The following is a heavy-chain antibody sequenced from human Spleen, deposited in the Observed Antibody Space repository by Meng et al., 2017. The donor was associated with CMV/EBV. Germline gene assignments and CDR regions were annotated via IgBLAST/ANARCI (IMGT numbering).Heavy chain of an antibody. V-gene: IGHV2-5*01. J-gene: IGHJ4*02. CDR1: GFPLSSVGVG. D-gene: IGHD3-22*01. CDR3: ARPFYYDSSGYFFDY. Sequence: SGFPLSSVGVGVGWIRQPPGKALEWLALLYWNDAKRYNPSLKTRLTITRDTSKNQVVLTMTNMDPVDTATYFCARPFYYDSSGYFFDYWGQGTLVTVSS. CDR2: LYWNDAK.